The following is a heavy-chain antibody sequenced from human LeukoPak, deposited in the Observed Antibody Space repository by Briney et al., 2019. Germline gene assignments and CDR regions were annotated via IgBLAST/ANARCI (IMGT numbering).Heavy chain of an antibody. Sequence: SETLSLTCAVYGGSFSGYYWSWIRQPPGKGLEWIGEINHSGSTNYNPSLKSRVTISVDTSKNQFSLKLSSVTAADTAVYYCARGEGIAVAGLYYFDYWGQGTLVTVSS. CDR1: GGSFSGYY. D-gene: IGHD6-19*01. J-gene: IGHJ4*02. V-gene: IGHV4-34*01. CDR3: ARGEGIAVAGLYYFDY. CDR2: INHSGST.